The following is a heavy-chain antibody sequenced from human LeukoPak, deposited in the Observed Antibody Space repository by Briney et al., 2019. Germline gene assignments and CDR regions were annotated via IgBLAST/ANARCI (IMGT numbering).Heavy chain of an antibody. CDR2: IYYSGST. V-gene: IGHV4-31*03. D-gene: IGHD2-2*01. CDR1: GGSISSGGYY. Sequence: PSETLSLTCTVSGGSISSGGYYWSWIRQRPGKGLEWIGYIYYSGSTYYNPSLKSRVTISVDTSKNQFSLKLSSVTAADTAVYYCAREVYCSSTSCYHTARSDIWGQGTMVTVSS. J-gene: IGHJ3*02. CDR3: AREVYCSSTSCYHTARSDI.